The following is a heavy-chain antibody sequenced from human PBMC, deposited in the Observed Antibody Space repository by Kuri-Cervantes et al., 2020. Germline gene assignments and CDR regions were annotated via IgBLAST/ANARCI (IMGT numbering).Heavy chain of an antibody. Sequence: GSLRLSCTVSGGSISSSSYYWGWIRQPPGKGLEWIGSIYYSGSTHYNPSLKSRVTISVDTSKNQFSLKLSSVTAADTAVYYCAREINSSSWPRPGYYYYGMDVWGQGTTVTVSS. J-gene: IGHJ6*02. CDR1: GGSISSSSYY. D-gene: IGHD6-13*01. CDR3: AREINSSSWPRPGYYYYGMDV. V-gene: IGHV4-39*02. CDR2: IYYSGST.